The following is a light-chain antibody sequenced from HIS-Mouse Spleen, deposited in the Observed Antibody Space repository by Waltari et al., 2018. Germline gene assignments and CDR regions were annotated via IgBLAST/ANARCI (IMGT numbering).Light chain of an antibody. J-gene: IGKJ3*01. CDR1: QSISSW. V-gene: IGKV1-5*03. CDR3: QQYNSYLT. CDR2: KAS. Sequence: DIQMTQSPSTLSASVGDIVTITCRASQSISSWLAWYQQKPGKAPKLLIYKASSLESGVPSRFSGSGSGTEFTLTISSLQPDDFATYYCQQYNSYLTFGPGTKVDIK.